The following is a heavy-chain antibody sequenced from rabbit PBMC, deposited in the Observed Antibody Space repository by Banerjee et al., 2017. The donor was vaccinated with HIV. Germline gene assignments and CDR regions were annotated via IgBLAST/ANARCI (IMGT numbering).Heavy chain of an antibody. J-gene: IGHJ4*01. V-gene: IGHV1S45*01. D-gene: IGHD4-1*01. CDR3: ARDLAGVIGWNFGL. CDR2: MHADSVGST. CDR1: GFSFSSSYW. Sequence: QEQLVESGGGLVQPEGSLTLTCKASGFSFSSSYWICWVRQAPGKGLEWIACMHADSVGSTYYASWAKGRFTISKTSSTTVTLQMTSLTAADTATYFCARDLAGVIGWNFGLWGPGTLVTVS.